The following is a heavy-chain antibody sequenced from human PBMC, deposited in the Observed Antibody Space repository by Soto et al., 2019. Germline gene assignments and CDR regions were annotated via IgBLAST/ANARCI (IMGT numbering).Heavy chain of an antibody. CDR1: GGSISSGDYY. CDR3: ARFGGYCYGFEGQYYYYGMDV. CDR2: IYYSGST. V-gene: IGHV4-30-4*01. D-gene: IGHD5-18*01. J-gene: IGHJ6*02. Sequence: SETLSLTCTVSGGSISSGDYYWSWIRQPPGKGLEWIGYIYYSGSTYYNPSLKSRVTISVDTSKNQFSLKLSSVTAADTAVYYCARFGGYCYGFEGQYYYYGMDVWGQGTTVTVSS.